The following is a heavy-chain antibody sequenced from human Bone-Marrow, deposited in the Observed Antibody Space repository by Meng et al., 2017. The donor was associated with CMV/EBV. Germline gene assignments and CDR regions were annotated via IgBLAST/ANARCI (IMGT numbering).Heavy chain of an antibody. CDR1: GYSFTDYW. J-gene: IGHJ4*02. V-gene: IGHV5-51*01. D-gene: IGHD3-10*01. Sequence: GESLKISCKGSGYSFTDYWIGWVRQMPGKGLEWMGIIYPDDSDTSYTPSFQGQVTISADKSISTAYLQWSSLKASDTAIYYCARRKGDGTERGLDDWGQGTLVTVSS. CDR2: IYPDDSDT. CDR3: ARRKGDGTERGLDD.